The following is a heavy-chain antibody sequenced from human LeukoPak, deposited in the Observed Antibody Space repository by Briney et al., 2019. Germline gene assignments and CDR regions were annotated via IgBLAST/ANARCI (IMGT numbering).Heavy chain of an antibody. CDR3: AKDGRYCSSTSCYARYMDV. CDR1: GFTFSSYA. D-gene: IGHD2-2*01. V-gene: IGHV3-23*01. J-gene: IGHJ6*03. Sequence: PGGSLRLSCAASGFTFSSYAMSWVRQAPGKGLEWVSTISGGGDSTYYADSVKGRFTISRDNSKNTLYLQMNSLRAEDTAVYYCAKDGRYCSSTSCYARYMDVWGKGTTVTVSS. CDR2: ISGGGDST.